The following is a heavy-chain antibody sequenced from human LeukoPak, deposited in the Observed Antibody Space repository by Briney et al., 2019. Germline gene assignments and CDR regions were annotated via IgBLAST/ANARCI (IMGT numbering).Heavy chain of an antibody. V-gene: IGHV4-30-2*01. Sequence: PSLTLSLTCAVSGDSISSCTYSWTWIRQPPGKGLECIGFISHSGSTYYNPSLKSRVTMSVDRSENQFSLKLSSVTAADTAVYYCARGLIVPSAIFDYWGQGALVTVSS. J-gene: IGHJ4*02. D-gene: IGHD2-2*02. CDR3: ARGLIVPSAIFDY. CDR2: ISHSGST. CDR1: GDSISSCTYS.